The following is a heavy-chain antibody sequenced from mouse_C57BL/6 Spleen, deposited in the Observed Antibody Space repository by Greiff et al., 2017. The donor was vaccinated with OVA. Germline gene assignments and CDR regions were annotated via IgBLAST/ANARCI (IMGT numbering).Heavy chain of an antibody. D-gene: IGHD2-2*01. J-gene: IGHJ4*01. Sequence: VKLVESGAELARPGASVKLSCKASGYTFTSYGISWVKQRTGQGLEWIGEIYPRSGNTYYNEKFKGKATLTVDQSSSTAYMQLNSLTSEDSAVYYCARSGGYDDYAMDYWGQGTSVTVSS. CDR3: ARSGGYDDYAMDY. CDR1: GYTFTSYG. CDR2: IYPRSGNT. V-gene: IGHV1-81*01.